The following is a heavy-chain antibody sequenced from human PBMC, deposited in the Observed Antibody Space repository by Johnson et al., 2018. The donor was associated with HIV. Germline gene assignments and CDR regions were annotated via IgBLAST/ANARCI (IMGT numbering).Heavy chain of an antibody. CDR3: AKEGWAAAQEGWGAVDI. CDR2: ISYDGSNK. Sequence: QVQLVESGGGVVQPGRSLRLSCAASGFTFSSYGMHWVRQAPGQGLEWVAVISYDGSNKYYADSVKGRFTLSRDNSKKPLYLQMNSLRAEDTAAYYCAKEGWAAAQEGWGAVDIWGQRTMVTVSS. J-gene: IGHJ3*02. CDR1: GFTFSSYG. V-gene: IGHV3-30*18. D-gene: IGHD6-13*01.